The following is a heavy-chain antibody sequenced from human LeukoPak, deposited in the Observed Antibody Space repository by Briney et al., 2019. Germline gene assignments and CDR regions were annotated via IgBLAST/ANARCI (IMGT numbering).Heavy chain of an antibody. CDR1: GGSISSSSYY. Sequence: PSETLSLTCTVSGGSISSSSYYWGWIRQPPGKGLEWIGSIYYSGSTYYNPSLKSRVTISVDTSKNQFSLELSSVTAADTAVYYCASVGATHPFDYWGQGTLVTVSS. V-gene: IGHV4-39*01. CDR2: IYYSGST. CDR3: ASVGATHPFDY. D-gene: IGHD1-26*01. J-gene: IGHJ4*02.